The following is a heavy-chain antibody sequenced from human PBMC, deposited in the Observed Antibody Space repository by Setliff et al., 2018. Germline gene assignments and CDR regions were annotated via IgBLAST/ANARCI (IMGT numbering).Heavy chain of an antibody. D-gene: IGHD3-3*02. CDR1: GDSISGGDYY. V-gene: IGHV4-61*02. Sequence: SETLSLTCTVSGDSISGGDYYWTWIRQPAGKRLEWIGRVYNSGTTYNAFFASRVTMSIDTSKKQFSLNLNSVTAADTALYYCAKESLAINTRWFDPWGQGILVTVSS. J-gene: IGHJ5*02. CDR2: VYNSGTT. CDR3: AKESLAINTRWFDP.